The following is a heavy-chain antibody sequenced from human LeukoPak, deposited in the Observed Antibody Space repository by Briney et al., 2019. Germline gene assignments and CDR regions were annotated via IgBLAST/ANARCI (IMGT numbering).Heavy chain of an antibody. Sequence: SETLSLTCTVSGGSISSGSYDWRWIRQPAGKGVEGIGRIYTSGRTNSIPSLKSRVTISVDTSKNQFSLKLSSVTAADTAVYYCARGLSLYYFDYWGQGTLVTVSS. J-gene: IGHJ4*02. CDR3: ARGLSLYYFDY. CDR2: IYTSGRT. CDR1: GGSISSGSYD. V-gene: IGHV4-61*02.